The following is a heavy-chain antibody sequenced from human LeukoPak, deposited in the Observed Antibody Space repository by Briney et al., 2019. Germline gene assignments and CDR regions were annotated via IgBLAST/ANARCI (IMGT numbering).Heavy chain of an antibody. J-gene: IGHJ4*02. CDR2: ISGSGGST. CDR1: GFTFSSYA. CDR3: AKGGGGVAAAGTVGFDY. D-gene: IGHD6-13*01. V-gene: IGHV3-23*01. Sequence: GGSLRLSCAASGFTFSSYAMSWVRQAPGKGLEWVSAISGSGGSTYYADSVKGRFTISRDNSKNTLYLQMNSVGAEDTAVYYCAKGGGGVAAAGTVGFDYWGQGTLVTVSS.